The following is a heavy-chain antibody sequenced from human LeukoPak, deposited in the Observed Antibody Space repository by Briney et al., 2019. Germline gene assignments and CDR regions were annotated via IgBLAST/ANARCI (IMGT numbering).Heavy chain of an antibody. J-gene: IGHJ4*02. V-gene: IGHV3-23*01. CDR3: AKAPDDYGGSSLLY. Sequence: PSGGSLRLSCAASGFPFSRYAMSWVRQAPGKGLEWVSAFSGSGDSTYYADSVKGGFTISRDNSKNTLYLQMNSLRAEDTAVYYCAKAPDDYGGSSLLYWGQGTLVTVSS. D-gene: IGHD4-23*01. CDR2: FSGSGDST. CDR1: GFPFSRYA.